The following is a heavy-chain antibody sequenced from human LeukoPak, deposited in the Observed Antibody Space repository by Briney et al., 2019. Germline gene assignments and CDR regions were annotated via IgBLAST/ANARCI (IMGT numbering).Heavy chain of an antibody. CDR3: ARDRETVAGTCWFDP. CDR1: GHTFTAYY. J-gene: IGHJ5*02. V-gene: IGHV1-69*04. CDR2: IIPILGIA. D-gene: IGHD6-19*01. Sequence: SVKVSCKASGHTFTAYYIHWVRQAPGQGLEWMGRIIPILGIANYAQKFQGRVTITADKSTSTAYMELSSLRSEDTAVYYCARDRETVAGTCWFDPWGQRTLVTVSS.